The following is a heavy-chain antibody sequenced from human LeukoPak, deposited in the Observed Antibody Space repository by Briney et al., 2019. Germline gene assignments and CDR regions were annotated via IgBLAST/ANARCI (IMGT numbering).Heavy chain of an antibody. CDR3: AKGGDDYVWGSYRLSGAFDI. J-gene: IGHJ3*02. CDR1: GFTFDDYA. D-gene: IGHD3-16*02. V-gene: IGHV3-9*01. Sequence: PGGSLRLSCAASGFTFDDYAMHWVRQAPGKGLEWVSGISWNSGSIGYADSVKGRFTISRDNAKNSLYLQMNSLRAEDTALYYCAKGGDDYVWGSYRLSGAFDIWGQGTMVTVSS. CDR2: ISWNSGSI.